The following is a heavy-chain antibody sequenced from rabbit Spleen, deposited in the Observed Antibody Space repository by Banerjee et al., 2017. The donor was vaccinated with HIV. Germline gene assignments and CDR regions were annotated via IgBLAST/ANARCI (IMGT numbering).Heavy chain of an antibody. CDR1: GFDFSNKAV. CDR2: IYAGSSGGT. D-gene: IGHD4-1*01. J-gene: IGHJ4*01. Sequence: QEQLVESGGGLVRPEGSLKLSCTASGFDFSNKAVMCWVRQAPGKGLEWIACIYAGSSGGTYYASWAKGRFTITRSTSLNTVTLQLNSLTAADTATYFCARETSSGWGVVSYYFNLWGPGTLVTVS. V-gene: IGHV1S45*01. CDR3: ARETSSGWGVVSYYFNL.